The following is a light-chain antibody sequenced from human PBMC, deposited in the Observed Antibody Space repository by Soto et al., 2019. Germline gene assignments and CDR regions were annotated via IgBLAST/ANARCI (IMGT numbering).Light chain of an antibody. J-gene: IGKJ4*01. CDR2: DAS. CDR1: QSVSSY. Sequence: EVGLKPSPATLSLSPGEQAPLSCRASQSVSSYLAWYQQKPGQAPRLLIYDASNRATGIPARFSGSGSGTDFTLTISSLEPEDFAVYYCQQRSNWPLTFGGGTKV. V-gene: IGKV3-11*01. CDR3: QQRSNWPLT.